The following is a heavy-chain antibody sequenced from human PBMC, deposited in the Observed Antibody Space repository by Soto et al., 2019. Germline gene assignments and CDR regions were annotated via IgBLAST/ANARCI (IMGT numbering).Heavy chain of an antibody. D-gene: IGHD3-16*02. J-gene: IGHJ4*02. CDR2: TSFDGSNK. V-gene: IGHV3-30*03. CDR3: ATRDPLYDYMWGSYRYNRGFDY. CDR1: GFIFNSYG. Sequence: GGSLRLSCAASGFIFNSYGMHWVRQAPGKGLEWVAVTSFDGSNKYYADSVKGRFTISRDNSMNTLYLQMNSLRAEDTAAYYCATRDPLYDYMWGSYRYNRGFDYWGQGTLVTVSS.